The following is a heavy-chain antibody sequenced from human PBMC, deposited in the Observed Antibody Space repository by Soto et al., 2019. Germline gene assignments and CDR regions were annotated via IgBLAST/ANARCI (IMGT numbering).Heavy chain of an antibody. CDR1: GYTFTGYY. D-gene: IGHD6-13*01. Sequence: ASVKVSCKASGYTFTGYYMHWVRQAPGQGLEWMGWINPNSGGTNYAQKFQGWVTMTRDTSISTAYMELSRLRSDDTAVYYCARGQPVYSSSQIPDYWGQGTLVTVSS. V-gene: IGHV1-2*04. CDR3: ARGQPVYSSSQIPDY. J-gene: IGHJ4*02. CDR2: INPNSGGT.